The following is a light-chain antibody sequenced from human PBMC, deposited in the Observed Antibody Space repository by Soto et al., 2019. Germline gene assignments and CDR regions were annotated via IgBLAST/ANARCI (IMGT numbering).Light chain of an antibody. CDR3: QQYDNLPRGT. V-gene: IGKV1-33*01. Sequence: DIQMTQSPSSLSASVGDRVTITCQASQDITNYLNWCQHKPGKAPKLLIYDASNLETGVPSRFSGSRSGTDFTFTISSLQPEDIATYYCQQYDNLPRGTFGGGTKVEIK. CDR1: QDITNY. CDR2: DAS. J-gene: IGKJ4*01.